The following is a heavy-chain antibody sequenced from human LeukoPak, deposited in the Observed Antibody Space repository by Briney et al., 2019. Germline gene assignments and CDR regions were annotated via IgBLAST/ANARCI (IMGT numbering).Heavy chain of an antibody. CDR3: AREDIVVVPAALGGYYYYGMDV. V-gene: IGHV1-18*01. CDR1: GYTFTSYG. Sequence: ASVKVSCKASGYTFTSYGISWVRQAPGQGLEWMGWISAYNGNTNYAQKLQGRVTMTTDTSTSTAYMELRSLRPDGTAVYYCAREDIVVVPAALGGYYYYGMDVWGQGTTVTVSS. CDR2: ISAYNGNT. D-gene: IGHD2-2*01. J-gene: IGHJ6*02.